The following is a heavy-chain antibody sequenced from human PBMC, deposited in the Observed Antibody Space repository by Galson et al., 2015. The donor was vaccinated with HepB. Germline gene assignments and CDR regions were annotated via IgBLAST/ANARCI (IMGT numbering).Heavy chain of an antibody. CDR2: ISSSSSTI. CDR3: ARGRDVDIVADDAFDI. CDR1: GFTFSSYS. J-gene: IGHJ3*02. V-gene: IGHV3-48*01. D-gene: IGHD5-12*01. Sequence: SLRLSCAASGFTFSSYSMNWVRQAPGKGLEWVSYISSSSSTIYYADSVKGRFTISRDNAKNSLYLRMNSLRAEDTAVYYCARGRDVDIVADDAFDIWGQGTMVTVSS.